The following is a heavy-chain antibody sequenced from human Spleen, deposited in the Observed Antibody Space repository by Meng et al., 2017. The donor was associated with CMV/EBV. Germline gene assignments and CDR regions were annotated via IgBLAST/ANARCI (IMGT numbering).Heavy chain of an antibody. CDR3: AFGGGSTQYYYAMEV. CDR1: GGSFSSYA. V-gene: IGHV1-69*05. J-gene: IGHJ6*02. CDR2: VVPILGTP. D-gene: IGHD3-10*01. Sequence: SVKVSCKASGGSFSSYAISWARQAPGQGLEWMGGVVPILGTPNYAQKFQDRVTITTDESTRTAYMQLRSLRSEDTAVYYCAFGGGSTQYYYAMEVWGQGTTVTVSS.